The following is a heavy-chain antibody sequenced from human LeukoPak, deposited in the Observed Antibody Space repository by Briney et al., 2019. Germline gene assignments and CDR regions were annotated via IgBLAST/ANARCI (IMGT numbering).Heavy chain of an antibody. J-gene: IGHJ3*02. D-gene: IGHD4-17*01. V-gene: IGHV3-30*18. CDR3: AKDPHTVTAFDI. CDR2: ISPDGSNE. Sequence: PGGSLRLSCAASGFTFSSYGMHWVRQAPGKGLEWVAVISPDGSNEYSADSVKGRFTISRDNSKNTLSLQMNSLRAEDTAVYYCAKDPHTVTAFDIWGQGTMVTVSS. CDR1: GFTFSSYG.